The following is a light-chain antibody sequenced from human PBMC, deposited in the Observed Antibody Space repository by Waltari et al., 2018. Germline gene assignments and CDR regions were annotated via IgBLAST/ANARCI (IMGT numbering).Light chain of an antibody. CDR1: SRDVGSYIL. CDR2: EGS. Sequence: QSALTQPASVSGSPGQSLTIPCTGTSRDVGSYILVSWYQQHPGKAPKLMIYEGSKRPSGVSNRFSGSKSGNTASLTITGLQAEDEADYYCCSYAGSSTFVVFGGGTALTVL. J-gene: IGLJ2*01. V-gene: IGLV2-23*03. CDR3: CSYAGSSTFVV.